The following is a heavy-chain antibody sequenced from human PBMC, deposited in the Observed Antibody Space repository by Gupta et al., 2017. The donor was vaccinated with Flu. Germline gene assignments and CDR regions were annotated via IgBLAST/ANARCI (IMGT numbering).Heavy chain of an antibody. CDR3: AKVVGKVKELLLDF. V-gene: IGHV3-23*01. D-gene: IGHD1-26*01. CDR1: GFTFSSCA. CDR2: ISGSGGSK. J-gene: IGHJ4*02. Sequence: EVQLLESGGTLVQPGGSLRLSCAASGFTFSSCAMTWVRQAPGKGLEWVSTISGSGGSKYYADSGKGRFTISRDNSKNTLYRQVNRLREEETALYYCAKVVGKVKELLLDFGGQGTLVTVSS.